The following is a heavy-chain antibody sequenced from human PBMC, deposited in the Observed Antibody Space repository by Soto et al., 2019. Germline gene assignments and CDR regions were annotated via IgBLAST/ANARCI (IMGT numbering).Heavy chain of an antibody. V-gene: IGHV3-30*18. Sequence: QVQLVESGGGVVQPGRSLRLSCAASGFTFSSYGMHWVRQAPGKGLEWVAVISYDGSNKYYADSVKGRFTISRDNSKNTLYLQMNSLRAEDTAVYYCAKDKYIVVVTAPFDYWGQGTLVTVSS. J-gene: IGHJ4*02. CDR1: GFTFSSYG. CDR2: ISYDGSNK. D-gene: IGHD2-21*02. CDR3: AKDKYIVVVTAPFDY.